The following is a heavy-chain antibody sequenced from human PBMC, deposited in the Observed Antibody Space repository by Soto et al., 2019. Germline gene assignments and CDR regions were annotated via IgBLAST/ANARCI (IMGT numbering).Heavy chain of an antibody. D-gene: IGHD3-10*02. J-gene: IGHJ4*02. CDR1: VDSITASYSN. CDR2: FYYSGTT. Sequence: PSETLSLTGTVSVDSITASYSNWAWVRQPPGKGLEWIGTFYYSGTTSQNPPLRSRITISGDTSRNQFSLNLRSVTAADSGVYYCAKLVRDDVRRSDLDHWGQGTLVTVSS. CDR3: AKLVRDDVRRSDLDH. V-gene: IGHV4-39*01.